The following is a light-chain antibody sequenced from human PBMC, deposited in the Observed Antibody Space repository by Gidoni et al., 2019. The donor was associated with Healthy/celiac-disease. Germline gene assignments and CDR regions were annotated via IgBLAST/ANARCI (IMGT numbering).Light chain of an antibody. Sequence: EIVMTQSPATLSVSPGERATLSCRASHSVSSNLALYQQKPGQAPRLLIYGASTRATGIPARFSGSGSGTEFTLTISSLQSEDFAVYYCQQYNNWLRTFGQGTKVEIK. V-gene: IGKV3-15*01. CDR1: HSVSSN. CDR3: QQYNNWLRT. J-gene: IGKJ1*01. CDR2: GAS.